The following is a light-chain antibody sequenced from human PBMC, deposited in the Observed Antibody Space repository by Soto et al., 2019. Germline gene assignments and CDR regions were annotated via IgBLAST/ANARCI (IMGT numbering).Light chain of an antibody. CDR3: QQYGSLSWT. J-gene: IGKJ1*01. V-gene: IGKV3-20*01. CDR1: QNVDSNY. Sequence: EIVLAQSPGTLSLSPGARATLSCSSSQNVDSNYLAWYQQKPGQAPRIIIFGASGRATGIPDRFSGSGSGTDFTLTISRLEPEDFAVYYCQQYGSLSWTFGQGTKVDIK. CDR2: GAS.